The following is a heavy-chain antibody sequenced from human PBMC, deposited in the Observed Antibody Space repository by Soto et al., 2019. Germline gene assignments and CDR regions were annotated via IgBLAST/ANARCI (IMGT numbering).Heavy chain of an antibody. CDR3: ARDIGGDGYKTFDY. V-gene: IGHV1-18*01. CDR1: GYTFTSCG. CDR2: ISAYNGNT. D-gene: IGHD5-12*01. Sequence: QVQLVQSGAEVKKPGASVKVSCKASGYTFTSCGISWVRQARGLGLEWMGWISAYNGNTNYAQKLQGRVTMTTDTSTSTAYMELRSLRSDDTAVYYCARDIGGDGYKTFDYWGQGTLVTVSS. J-gene: IGHJ4*02.